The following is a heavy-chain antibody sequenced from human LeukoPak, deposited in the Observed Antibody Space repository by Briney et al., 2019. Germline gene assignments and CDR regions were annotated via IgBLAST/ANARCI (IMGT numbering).Heavy chain of an antibody. CDR2: IKNNGGGT. CDR3: ARVQSTVRGIQGPFDL. J-gene: IGHJ4*02. Sequence: TGGSLRLSCAASGFTFSTYAMHWVRQAPGKGLEYVSAIKNNGGGTYYASSVQGRFTVSRDNSRSTLYLQMDGLRPDDMAIYYCARVQSTVRGIQGPFDLWGQGTLVTVS. CDR1: GFTFSTYA. D-gene: IGHD3-10*01. V-gene: IGHV3-64*01.